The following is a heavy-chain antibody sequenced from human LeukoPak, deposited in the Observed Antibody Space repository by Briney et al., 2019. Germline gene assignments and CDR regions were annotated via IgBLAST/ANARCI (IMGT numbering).Heavy chain of an antibody. J-gene: IGHJ5*02. Sequence: ASVKVSCKASGYTFTSYGISWVRQAPGQGLEWMGWISAYNGNTNYAQKLQGRVTMTTDTSTSTAYMELRSLRSDDTAVYYCARVQYYYGSGSYYNEGWFDPWGQGTLVTVSS. D-gene: IGHD3-10*01. CDR3: ARVQYYYGSGSYYNEGWFDP. CDR1: GYTFTSYG. V-gene: IGHV1-18*01. CDR2: ISAYNGNT.